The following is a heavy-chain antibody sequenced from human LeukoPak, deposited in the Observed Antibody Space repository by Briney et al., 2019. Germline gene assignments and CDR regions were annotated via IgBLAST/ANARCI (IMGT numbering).Heavy chain of an antibody. CDR2: ISYDGSNK. J-gene: IGHJ6*02. Sequence: PGRSLRLSRAASVFTFSNHSMNGVSEASGKGLEWVAVISYDGSNKNYADSVKGRFTISRDNSKKTLYLQMNSLRAEDMAVYYCAREIFYGMDVWGQGSTVTVPS. CDR3: AREIFYGMDV. CDR1: VFTFSNHS. D-gene: IGHD3-9*01. V-gene: IGHV3-30*04.